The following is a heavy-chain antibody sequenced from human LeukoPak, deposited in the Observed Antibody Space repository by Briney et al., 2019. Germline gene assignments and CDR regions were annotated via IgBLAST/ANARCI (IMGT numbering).Heavy chain of an antibody. CDR1: GFTFSSYA. D-gene: IGHD3-10*01. Sequence: PGGSLRLSCAASGFTFSSYAMSWVRQAPGKGLEWVSYISSSSTIYYADSVKGRFTISRDNAKNSLYLQMNSLRDEDTAVYYCARELWFGTKPYFDYWGQGTLVTVSS. J-gene: IGHJ4*02. V-gene: IGHV3-48*02. CDR3: ARELWFGTKPYFDY. CDR2: ISSSSTI.